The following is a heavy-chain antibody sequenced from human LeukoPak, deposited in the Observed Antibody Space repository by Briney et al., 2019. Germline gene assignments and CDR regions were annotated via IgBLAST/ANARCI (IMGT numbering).Heavy chain of an antibody. J-gene: IGHJ5*02. Sequence: ASVKASCKASGYTFTGYYMHWVRQAPGQGLEWMGWINPNSGGTNYAQKFQGRVTMTRDTSISTAYMELSRLRSDDTAVYYCARILGYCSGGSCYLIDNNWFDPWGQGTLVTVSS. CDR1: GYTFTGYY. CDR3: ARILGYCSGGSCYLIDNNWFDP. V-gene: IGHV1-2*02. D-gene: IGHD2-15*01. CDR2: INPNSGGT.